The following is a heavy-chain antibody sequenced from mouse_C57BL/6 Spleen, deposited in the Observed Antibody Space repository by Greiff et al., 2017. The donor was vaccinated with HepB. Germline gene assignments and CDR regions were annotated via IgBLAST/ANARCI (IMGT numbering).Heavy chain of an antibody. CDR3: AREGVVTTFGDY. D-gene: IGHD2-3*01. V-gene: IGHV1-81*01. CDR2: IYPRSGNT. Sequence: VQLVESGAELARPGASVKLSCKASGYTFTSYGISWVKQRTGQGLEWIGEIYPRSGNTYYNEKFKGKATLTADKSSSTAYMELRSLTSEDSAVYFCAREGVVTTFGDYWGQGTTLTVSS. J-gene: IGHJ2*01. CDR1: GYTFTSYG.